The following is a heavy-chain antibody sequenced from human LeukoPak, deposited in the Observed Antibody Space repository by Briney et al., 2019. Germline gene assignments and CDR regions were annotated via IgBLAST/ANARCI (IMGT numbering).Heavy chain of an antibody. V-gene: IGHV3-23*01. CDR1: GFTFSTYA. Sequence: PGGSLRLSCAASGFTFSTYATSWVRQAPGKGLEWVSAIMSSGGSTFYADSVRGRFTISRDNSNYTLYLQMNSLRAEDTAIYYCAKGNSWVDNWGQGTLVTVSS. D-gene: IGHD5-24*01. CDR2: IMSSGGST. J-gene: IGHJ5*02. CDR3: AKGNSWVDN.